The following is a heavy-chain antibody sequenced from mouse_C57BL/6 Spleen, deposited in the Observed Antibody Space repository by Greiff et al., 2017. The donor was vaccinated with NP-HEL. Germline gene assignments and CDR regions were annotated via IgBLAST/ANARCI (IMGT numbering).Heavy chain of an antibody. V-gene: IGHV5-6*01. CDR2: ISSGGSYT. Sequence: EVKLMESGGDLVKPGGSLKLSCAASGFTFSSYGMSWVRQTPDKRLEWVATISSGGSYTYYPDSVKGRFTISRDNAKNTLYLQMSSLKSEDTAMYYCARQRSSGPLGYWGQGTTLTVSS. CDR1: GFTFSSYG. D-gene: IGHD3-2*02. J-gene: IGHJ2*01. CDR3: ARQRSSGPLGY.